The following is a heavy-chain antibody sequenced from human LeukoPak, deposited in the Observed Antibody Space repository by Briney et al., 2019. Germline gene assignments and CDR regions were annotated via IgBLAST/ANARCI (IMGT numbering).Heavy chain of an antibody. CDR1: GYTFTGYY. CDR3: ARDSSSVYYDFWSGYPDY. D-gene: IGHD3-3*01. J-gene: IGHJ4*02. V-gene: IGHV1-2*02. Sequence: ASVKVSCKASGYTFTGYYMHWVRQAPGQGLEWMGWINPNSGGTNYAQKFQGRVTMTRDTSISTAYMELSRLRSDDTAVYYCARDSSSVYYDFWSGYPDYWGQGTLVTVSS. CDR2: INPNSGGT.